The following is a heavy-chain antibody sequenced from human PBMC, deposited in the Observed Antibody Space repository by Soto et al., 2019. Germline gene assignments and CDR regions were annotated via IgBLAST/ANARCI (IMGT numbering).Heavy chain of an antibody. J-gene: IGHJ5*02. V-gene: IGHV3-23*01. CDR2: ISGSGGST. Sequence: GGSLRLCCAASVFTCSRYAMSWFRQAPGKGLEWVSAISGSGGSTYYADSVKGRFTISRDNSKNTLYLQMNSLRAEDTAVYYCAKDNRRGGEFDPWGQGTLVTVSS. CDR1: VFTCSRYA. D-gene: IGHD3-16*01. CDR3: AKDNRRGGEFDP.